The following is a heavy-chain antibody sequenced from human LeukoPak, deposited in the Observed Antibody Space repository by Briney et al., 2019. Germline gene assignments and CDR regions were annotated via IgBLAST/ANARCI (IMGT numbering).Heavy chain of an antibody. V-gene: IGHV4-34*01. CDR3: ARVPNYSNYPYYYYYYMDV. D-gene: IGHD4-11*01. Sequence: SETLSLTCAVYGGSFSGYYWSWIRQPPGKGLERIGEINHSGSTNYNPSLKSRVTISVDTSKNQFSLKLSSVTAADTAVYYCARVPNYSNYPYYYYYYMDVWGKGTTVTVSS. J-gene: IGHJ6*03. CDR2: INHSGST. CDR1: GGSFSGYY.